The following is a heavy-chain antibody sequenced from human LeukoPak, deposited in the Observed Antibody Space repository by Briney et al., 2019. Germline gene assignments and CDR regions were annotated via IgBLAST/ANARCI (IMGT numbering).Heavy chain of an antibody. V-gene: IGHV4-59*01. CDR2: IYYSGST. J-gene: IGHJ5*02. CDR3: ARLGPDYGDYERWFDP. D-gene: IGHD4-17*01. Sequence: SETLSLTCTVSGGSISSYYWSWIRQPPGKGLEWIGYIYYSGSTNYNPSPKSRVTISVDTSKNQFSLKLSSVTAADTAVYYCARLGPDYGDYERWFDPWGQGTLVTVSS. CDR1: GGSISSYY.